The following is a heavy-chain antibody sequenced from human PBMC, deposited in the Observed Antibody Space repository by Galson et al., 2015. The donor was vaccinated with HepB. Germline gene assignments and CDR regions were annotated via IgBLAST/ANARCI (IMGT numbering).Heavy chain of an antibody. CDR3: AREDINGTL. V-gene: IGHV3-30*04. J-gene: IGHJ4*02. CDR2: VSFDGINK. CDR1: GFTLSSYA. D-gene: IGHD2-8*01. Sequence: SLRLSCAASGFTLSSYALHWVRQAPGKGLQWVSVVSFDGINKYYADSVRGRFTISRDNSRNTVFLQMNGLRVEDTAIYYCAREDINGTLWGQGTLVTVSS.